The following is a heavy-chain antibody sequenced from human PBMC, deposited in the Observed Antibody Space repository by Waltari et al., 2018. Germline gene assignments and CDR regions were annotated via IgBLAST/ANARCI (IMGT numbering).Heavy chain of an antibody. CDR2: IWYDGSNK. D-gene: IGHD5-18*01. CDR3: ARDRDTAMVTLDY. V-gene: IGHV3-33*01. CDR1: GFTFSSYG. Sequence: QVQLVESGGGVVQPGRSLRLSCAASGFTFSSYGMHWVRQAPGKGLEWGAVIWYDGSNKYYADSVKGRFTISRDNSKNTLYLQMNSLRAEDTAVYYCARDRDTAMVTLDYWGQGTLVTVSS. J-gene: IGHJ4*02.